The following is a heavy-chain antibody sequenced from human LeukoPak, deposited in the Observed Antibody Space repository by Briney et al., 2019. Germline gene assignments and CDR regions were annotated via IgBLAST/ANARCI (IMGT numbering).Heavy chain of an antibody. CDR1: GFIFYSYA. CDR2: ITSNGGST. J-gene: IGHJ4*02. V-gene: IGHV3-64*02. CDR3: AKDYDFWSDVSRWAFEY. Sequence: GGSLRLSCAGSGFIFYSYAMHWVRQAPGRGLEYVSAITSNGGSTFYADSVKGRFTISRDNSKNTLYLQLNSLRADDTAVYYCAKDYDFWSDVSRWAFEYWGQGTLVTVSS. D-gene: IGHD3-3*01.